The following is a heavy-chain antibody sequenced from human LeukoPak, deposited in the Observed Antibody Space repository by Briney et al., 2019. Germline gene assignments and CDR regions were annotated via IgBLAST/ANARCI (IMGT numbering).Heavy chain of an antibody. CDR3: VIAAFDY. V-gene: IGHV1-46*01. J-gene: IGHJ4*02. Sequence: VASVKVSCKAPGYTFTTYYLHWVRQAPGQGLEWMAIINPSDGSTSNAQKFQGRVTVTMDTSTSTVNMELSSLRSEDTAVYYCVIAAFDYWGQGTLVTVSS. D-gene: IGHD2-21*01. CDR2: INPSDGST. CDR1: GYTFTTYY.